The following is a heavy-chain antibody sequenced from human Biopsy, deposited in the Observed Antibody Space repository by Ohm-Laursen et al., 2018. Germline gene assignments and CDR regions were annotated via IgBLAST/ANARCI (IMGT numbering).Heavy chain of an antibody. CDR1: GGDINNYY. V-gene: IGHV4-4*07. D-gene: IGHD3-22*01. CDR2: IYPGGST. J-gene: IGHJ3*01. Sequence: TLSLTCNVSGGDINNYYWSWIRQPAGQGPEWIGRIYPGGSTNYNPSLKSRVTMSVDTSKKQLSLRLRSVTAADTAMYYCASVVLGPTNDAFDLWGQGTMVVVSS. CDR3: ASVVLGPTNDAFDL.